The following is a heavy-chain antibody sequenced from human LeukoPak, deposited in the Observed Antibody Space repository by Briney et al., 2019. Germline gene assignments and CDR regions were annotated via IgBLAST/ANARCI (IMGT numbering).Heavy chain of an antibody. CDR1: GFTFSDYY. V-gene: IGHV3-11*06. CDR3: ARVASQAKALFDY. J-gene: IGHJ4*02. CDR2: ISSSSSYT. Sequence: KPGGSLRLSCAPPGFTFSDYYMSWIRHAPGQRLNRVYCISSSSSYTNYAVSVTGRFTISRDNAKNSLYLQMNRLRAEDTAVYYCARVASQAKALFDYWGQGTLVTVFS.